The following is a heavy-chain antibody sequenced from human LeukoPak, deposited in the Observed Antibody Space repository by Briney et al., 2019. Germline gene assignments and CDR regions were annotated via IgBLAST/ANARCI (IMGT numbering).Heavy chain of an antibody. CDR3: ARDCGDTAMVIQFLYYYYGMDV. D-gene: IGHD5-18*01. CDR1: GYTFTSQG. CDR2: ISAYNGNT. Sequence: ASVKVSCKASGYTFTSQGINGLRQPPGQGLEGVGLISAYNGNTNYAQKLQGRVTMTTDTSTSRAYMELRSLRSDDTAVYYCARDCGDTAMVIQFLYYYYGMDVWGQGTTVTVSS. J-gene: IGHJ6*02. V-gene: IGHV1-18*01.